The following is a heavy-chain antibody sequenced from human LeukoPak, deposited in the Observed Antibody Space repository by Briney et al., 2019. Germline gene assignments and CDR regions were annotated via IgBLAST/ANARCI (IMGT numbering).Heavy chain of an antibody. CDR3: ARAYTFGGVIVAFDY. CDR1: GFTFSSYE. D-gene: IGHD3-16*02. CDR2: ISSSGSTV. V-gene: IGHV3-48*03. Sequence: GGCLRLSCAASGFTFSSYEMNWVRQAPGKGLEWVSYISSSGSTVYYADSVKGRFTISRDNAKNSLYLQMNSLRAEDTAVYYCARAYTFGGVIVAFDYWGQGTLVTVSS. J-gene: IGHJ4*02.